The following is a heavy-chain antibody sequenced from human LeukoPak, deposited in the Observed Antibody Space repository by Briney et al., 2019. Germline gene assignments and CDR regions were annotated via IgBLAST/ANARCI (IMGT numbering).Heavy chain of an antibody. V-gene: IGHV4-4*07. Sequence: SETLSLTCTVSGCSISNYHWSWIRQPAGKGLEWIGQIHTSGSTNYNPPLKSRVSMSIDTTEDHVSLTIRSVTAADTAFYYCARRDISSGWSFDYWGQGTLVTVSS. CDR1: GCSISNYH. J-gene: IGHJ4*02. CDR2: IHTSGST. D-gene: IGHD6-19*01. CDR3: ARRDISSGWSFDY.